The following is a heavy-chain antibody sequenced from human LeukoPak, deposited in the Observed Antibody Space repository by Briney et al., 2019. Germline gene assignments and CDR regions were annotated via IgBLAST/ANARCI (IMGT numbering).Heavy chain of an antibody. V-gene: IGHV4-34*01. D-gene: IGHD6-19*01. J-gene: IGHJ4*02. Sequence: SETLSLTCAVYGGSFSGYYWSWIRQPPGKGLEWIGEINHSGSTNYNPSLKSRVTMTVDESNSRFSLKLSSVTAADTAVYYCARDPIPVLGVNFDYWGQGILVTVSS. CDR2: INHSGST. CDR1: GGSFSGYY. CDR3: ARDPIPVLGVNFDY.